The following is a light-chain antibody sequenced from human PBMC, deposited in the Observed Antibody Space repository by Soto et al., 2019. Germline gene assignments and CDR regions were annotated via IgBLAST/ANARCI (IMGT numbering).Light chain of an antibody. CDR1: QNVSNW. J-gene: IGKJ2*01. CDR2: KAS. V-gene: IGKV1-5*03. CDR3: QQYSKEST. Sequence: DVEMTQSPSTLPTSIGDRVTINCRASQNVSNWLAWYQQKPGKAPKLLIYKASRLESGVTSRFSASGSGTHFALSINSLQSDDFATYFCQQYSKESTFGQGTKLEIK.